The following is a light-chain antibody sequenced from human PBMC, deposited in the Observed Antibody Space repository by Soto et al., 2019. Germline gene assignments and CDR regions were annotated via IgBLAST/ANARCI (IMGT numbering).Light chain of an antibody. Sequence: EIVLTQSPGTLSLSPGERATLSCRASQSVSNNYLAWYQRKPGQAPRLLIYGASSRATGIPGRFSGSGSGTDFTLTITRLEPEDFAVYYCQQYGSSPPTFGQGTKVESK. J-gene: IGKJ1*01. CDR2: GAS. CDR1: QSVSNNY. CDR3: QQYGSSPPT. V-gene: IGKV3-20*01.